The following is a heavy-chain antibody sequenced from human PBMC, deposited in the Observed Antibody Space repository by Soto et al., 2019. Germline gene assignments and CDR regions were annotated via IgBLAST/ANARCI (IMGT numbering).Heavy chain of an antibody. V-gene: IGHV3-33*01. D-gene: IGHD5-12*01. CDR1: GFTFSSYG. CDR3: AREKSGYDYYFDY. J-gene: IGHJ4*02. CDR2: IWYDGSNK. Sequence: PGGSLRLSCAASGFTFSSYGMHWVRQAPGKGLEWVAVIWYDGSNKYYADSVKGRFTISRDNSKNTLYLQMNSLRAEDTAVYYCAREKSGYDYYFDYWGQGTLVTVSS.